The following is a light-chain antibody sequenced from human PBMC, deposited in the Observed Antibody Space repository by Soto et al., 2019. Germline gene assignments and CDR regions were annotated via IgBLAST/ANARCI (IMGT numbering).Light chain of an antibody. CDR1: QSVNTK. V-gene: IGKV3-15*01. CDR3: HQYNSWPLT. Sequence: ERVMTQSPVTLSVSPGERATLSCRASQSVNTKLAWFQQKPGQPPRLLIYGASTRATGIPATLSGSGSGAEFTLTISSLQSEDFAVYYCHQYNSWPLTFGGGTKVDIK. CDR2: GAS. J-gene: IGKJ4*01.